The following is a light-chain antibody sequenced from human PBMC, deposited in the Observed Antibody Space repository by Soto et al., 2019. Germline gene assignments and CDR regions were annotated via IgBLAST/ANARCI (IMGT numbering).Light chain of an antibody. CDR1: QSVSSY. Sequence: EIVLTQSPATLSLSPGERATLSCRASQSVSSYFAWYQQKPGQAPRLLINVASNRATGIPARFSGSGSGTDFTLTISSLEPEDFAVYYCQQHSNSPRTFGQGTQLEIK. V-gene: IGKV3-11*01. J-gene: IGKJ5*01. CDR3: QQHSNSPRT. CDR2: VAS.